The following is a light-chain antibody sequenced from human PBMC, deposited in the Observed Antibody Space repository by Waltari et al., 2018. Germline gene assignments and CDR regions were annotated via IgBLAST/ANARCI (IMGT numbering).Light chain of an antibody. J-gene: IGKJ1*01. V-gene: IGKV3-20*01. CDR1: QSVSGRY. CDR2: GAS. Sequence: EIVLTQSPGTLSLSPGERATLSCSASQSVSGRYLAWYQQKPGQAPRLLIYGASSRATGIPDRFSGSGSGTDFTLTISRLEPEDFAVYYCQQYGSSLTWTFGQGTKVEIK. CDR3: QQYGSSLTWT.